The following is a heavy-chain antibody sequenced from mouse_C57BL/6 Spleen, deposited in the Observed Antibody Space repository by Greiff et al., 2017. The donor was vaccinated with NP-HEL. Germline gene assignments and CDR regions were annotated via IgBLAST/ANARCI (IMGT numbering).Heavy chain of an antibody. J-gene: IGHJ4*01. V-gene: IGHV1-72*01. CDR2: IDPNSGGT. Sequence: QVQLKQPGAELVKPGASVKLSCKASGYTFTSYWMHWVKQRPGRGLEWIGRIDPNSGGTKYNEKFKSKATLTVDKPSITAYMQLSSLTSEDSAVYYCGREVYGKAMDYWGQGTSVTVAS. D-gene: IGHD2-1*01. CDR1: GYTFTSYW. CDR3: GREVYGKAMDY.